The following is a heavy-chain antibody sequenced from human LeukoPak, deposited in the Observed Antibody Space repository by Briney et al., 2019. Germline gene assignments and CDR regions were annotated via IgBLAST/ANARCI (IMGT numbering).Heavy chain of an antibody. D-gene: IGHD1-26*01. V-gene: IGHV3-66*02. J-gene: IGHJ4*02. CDR2: IYSSGNT. Sequence: PGGSLRLSCAASGFTVDSNYMNRVRQAPGKGLEWVSVIYSSGNTYYADSVKGRFTISRDNSRNRLNLQMNSLRSEDTAIYYCARGGGYYGIDYWGQETLVTVSS. CDR3: ARGGGYYGIDY. CDR1: GFTVDSNY.